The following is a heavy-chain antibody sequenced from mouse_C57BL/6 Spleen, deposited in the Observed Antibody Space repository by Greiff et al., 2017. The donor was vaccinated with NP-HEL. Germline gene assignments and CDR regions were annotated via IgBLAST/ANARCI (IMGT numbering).Heavy chain of an antibody. D-gene: IGHD2-1*01. CDR3: ARSIYYGLDY. CDR1: GFTFSDYY. Sequence: EVMLVESEGGLVQPGSSMKLSCTASGFTFSDYYMAWVRQVPEKGLEWVANINYDGSSTYYLDSLKSRFIISRDNAKNILYLQMSSLKSEDTATYYCARSIYYGLDYWGQGTTLTVSS. CDR2: INYDGSST. J-gene: IGHJ2*01. V-gene: IGHV5-16*01.